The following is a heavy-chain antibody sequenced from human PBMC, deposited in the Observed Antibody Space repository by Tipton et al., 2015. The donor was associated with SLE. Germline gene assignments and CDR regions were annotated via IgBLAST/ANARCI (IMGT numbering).Heavy chain of an antibody. D-gene: IGHD1/OR15-1a*01. J-gene: IGHJ4*02. CDR1: GFTVSYNF. V-gene: IGHV3-53*04. Sequence: VQLVQSGGGLVQPGGSLRLSCAASGFTVSYNFVTWVRQGPGKGLEWVSIIYDGGSDFYADSVKGLFTISRDTPKNTVYLQMKSLRPEDTAVYYCARDEHGARGRHFWGQGTLVTVSS. CDR3: ARDEHGARGRHF. CDR2: IYDGGSD.